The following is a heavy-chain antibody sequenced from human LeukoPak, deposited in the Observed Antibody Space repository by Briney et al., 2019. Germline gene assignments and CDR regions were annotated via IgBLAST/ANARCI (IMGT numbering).Heavy chain of an antibody. D-gene: IGHD4-17*01. V-gene: IGHV1-3*01. J-gene: IGHJ6*04. Sequence: ASAKVSCKASGYPFTTYVMHWVRQDPGQRPEWMGWINAGNGNTKYSQKFQGRVTITRDTSASTAYMELSSLRSEDTSVYYCVAGHDYGDSTYYYGLDVWGKGTTVTVSS. CDR3: VAGHDYGDSTYYYGLDV. CDR1: GYPFTTYV. CDR2: INAGNGNT.